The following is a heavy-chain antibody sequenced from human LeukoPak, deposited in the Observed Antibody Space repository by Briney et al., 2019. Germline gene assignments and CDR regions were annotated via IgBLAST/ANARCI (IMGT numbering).Heavy chain of an antibody. CDR3: AREGDSRVLDY. D-gene: IGHD6-13*01. CDR1: GGTFSSYA. CDR2: IIPIFGTA. J-gene: IGHJ4*02. Sequence: SVKVSCKASGGTFSSYAISWVRQAPGQGLEWTGGIIPIFGTANYAQKFQGRVTITADKSTSTAYMELSSLRSEDTAVYYCAREGDSRVLDYWGQGTLVTVSS. V-gene: IGHV1-69*06.